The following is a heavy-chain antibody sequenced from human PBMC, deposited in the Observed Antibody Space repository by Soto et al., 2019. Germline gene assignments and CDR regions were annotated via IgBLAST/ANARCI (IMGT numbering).Heavy chain of an antibody. V-gene: IGHV3-33*01. D-gene: IGHD6-19*01. CDR1: GFTFSSYG. J-gene: IGHJ3*02. Sequence: GGSLRLSCAASGFTFSSYGMHWVRQAPGKGLEWVAVIWYDGSNKYYADSVKGRFTISRDNSKNTLYLQMNSLRAEDTAVYYCAGASGYSSGWYFGAFDIWGQGTMVTVSS. CDR2: IWYDGSNK. CDR3: AGASGYSSGWYFGAFDI.